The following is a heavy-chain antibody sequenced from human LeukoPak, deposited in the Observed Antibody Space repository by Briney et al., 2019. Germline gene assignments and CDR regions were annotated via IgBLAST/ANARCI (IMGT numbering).Heavy chain of an antibody. Sequence: SVKVSCTASGGTFSSYAISWVRQAPGQGLEWMGGIIPIFGTANYAQKFQGRVTITADESTSTAYMELSSLRSEDTAVYYCASTVSDGDYEGEWFDPWGQGTLVTVSS. V-gene: IGHV1-69*13. CDR3: ASTVSDGDYEGEWFDP. J-gene: IGHJ5*02. D-gene: IGHD4-17*01. CDR1: GGTFSSYA. CDR2: IIPIFGTA.